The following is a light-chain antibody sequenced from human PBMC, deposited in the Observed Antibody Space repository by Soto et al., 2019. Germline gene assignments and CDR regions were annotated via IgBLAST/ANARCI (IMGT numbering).Light chain of an antibody. CDR1: QGISNY. J-gene: IGKJ3*01. V-gene: IGKV1-27*01. CDR3: QKYNSAPFT. Sequence: DIQMTQSPSSLSASVGDRVTITCRASQGISNYLAWYQQKPGKVPTLLIYAASTLQSGVPSRFSGSGAGKDFTLTSSSLQPEDVATYYYQKYNSAPFTFGPGTKVDIK. CDR2: AAS.